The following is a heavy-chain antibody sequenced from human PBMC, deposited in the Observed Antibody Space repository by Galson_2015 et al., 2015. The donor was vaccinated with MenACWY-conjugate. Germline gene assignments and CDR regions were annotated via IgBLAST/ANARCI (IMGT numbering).Heavy chain of an antibody. Sequence: EILSVPGIVSGGSINDYHRSWFRPPPGQGPEWVGSIYNSGSSNYNTCLKSRVTIFVAGSKNQFSLKLNSVTAADTAVYYGARKLVWQLVHCFDPWGQGTLVTVSS. V-gene: IGHV4-59*01. J-gene: IGHJ5*02. CDR1: GGSINDYH. D-gene: IGHD6-13*01. CDR2: IYNSGSS. CDR3: ARKLVWQLVHCFDP.